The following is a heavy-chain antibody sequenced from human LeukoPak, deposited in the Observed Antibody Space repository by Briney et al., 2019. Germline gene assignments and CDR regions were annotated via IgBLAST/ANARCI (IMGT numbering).Heavy chain of an antibody. D-gene: IGHD2-2*01. V-gene: IGHV4-34*01. CDR2: INHSGST. CDR3: ARVVPAAISYYFDY. Sequence: SETLSLTCAVYGGSLTDYYWAWIRQPPGKGLEWIGEINHSGSTNYSPSLKSRVTISLDTSKNQFFLKLNSVAAADTAVYYCARVVPAAISYYFDYWGQGTLVTVSS. J-gene: IGHJ4*02. CDR1: GGSLTDYY.